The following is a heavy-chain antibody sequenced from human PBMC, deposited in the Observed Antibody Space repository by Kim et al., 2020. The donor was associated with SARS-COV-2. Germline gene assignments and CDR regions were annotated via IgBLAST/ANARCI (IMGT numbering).Heavy chain of an antibody. CDR3: ATQGSSSWKHYFDF. J-gene: IGHJ4*02. CDR2: IYPGDSDS. CDR1: GYSFTSYW. D-gene: IGHD6-13*01. Sequence: GESLKISCRGSGYSFTSYWIGWVRQMPGKGLEWMGTIYPGDSDSRYSPSFQGQVTISADKSISTAYLQLSSLKASDTAVYYCATQGSSSWKHYFDFWGQGTLVTVSS. V-gene: IGHV5-51*01.